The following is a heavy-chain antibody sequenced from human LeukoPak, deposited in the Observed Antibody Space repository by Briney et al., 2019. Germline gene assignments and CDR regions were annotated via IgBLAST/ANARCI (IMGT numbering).Heavy chain of an antibody. V-gene: IGHV1-2*02. Sequence: ASVCHSRKASGYTFTGYYIHWVRQAPGQGLEWMGWINPKNGGTDYAQRFRGRVTLTRDTSISTAYMELSSLRSDDTAVYYCARSRGYSYEDNWGQGTLVTVSS. CDR3: ARSRGYSYEDN. CDR2: INPKNGGT. D-gene: IGHD5-18*01. J-gene: IGHJ4*02. CDR1: GYTFTGYY.